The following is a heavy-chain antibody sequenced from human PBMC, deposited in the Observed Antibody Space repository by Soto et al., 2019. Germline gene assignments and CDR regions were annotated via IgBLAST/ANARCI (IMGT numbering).Heavy chain of an antibody. CDR1: GGSISSYY. D-gene: IGHD3-3*01. V-gene: IGHV4-59*01. CDR3: AQAKSAYWSFDL. CDR2: IYYSGST. Sequence: SDTLSLTCTVSGGSISSYYWSRIRQPPGKRLEWIGYIYYSGSTNYNPSLKSRVTISVDTSKNQFSLTLSSVTTADTAVYYCAQAKSAYWSFDLWGRGTLVTVSS. J-gene: IGHJ2*01.